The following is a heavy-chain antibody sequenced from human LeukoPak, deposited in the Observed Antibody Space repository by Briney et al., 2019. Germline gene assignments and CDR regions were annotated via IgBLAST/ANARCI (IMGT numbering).Heavy chain of an antibody. D-gene: IGHD3-22*01. J-gene: IGHJ4*02. CDR3: AKDAYPNYYDSSGPFDY. CDR2: ISGSGGST. Sequence: GGSLRLSCAASGFTFSSYAMSWVRQAPGKGLEWDSAISGSGGSTYYADSVKGRFTISRDNSKNTLYLQMNSLRAEDTAVYYCAKDAYPNYYDSSGPFDYWGQGTLVTVSS. V-gene: IGHV3-23*01. CDR1: GFTFSSYA.